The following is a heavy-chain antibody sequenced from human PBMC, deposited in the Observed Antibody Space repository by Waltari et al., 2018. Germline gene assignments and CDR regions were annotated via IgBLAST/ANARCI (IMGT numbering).Heavy chain of an antibody. CDR3: ARPRGLDWFDP. D-gene: IGHD3-16*01. CDR1: GGSISSRSYY. V-gene: IGHV4-39*01. CDR2: IYYSGST. J-gene: IGHJ5*02. Sequence: QLQLQESGPGLVKPSETLSLTCTVSGGSISSRSYYWGWIRQPPGKGLEWIGSIYYSGSTYYNPSLKSRVTISVDTSKNQFSLKLSSVTAADTAVYYCARPRGLDWFDPWGQGTLVTVSS.